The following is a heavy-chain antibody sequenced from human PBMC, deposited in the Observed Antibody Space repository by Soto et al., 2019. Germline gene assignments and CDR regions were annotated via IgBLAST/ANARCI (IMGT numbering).Heavy chain of an antibody. CDR2: IIPIFGTA. V-gene: IGHV1-69*01. CDR3: ARADSSGYYLGYYYYYGMDV. J-gene: IGHJ6*02. Sequence: QVQLVQSGAEVKKPGSSVNVSCKASGVTFSSYAISWVRQAPGQGLEWMGGIIPIFGTANYAQKFQGRVTITADESTSTAYMELSSLRSEDTAVYYCARADSSGYYLGYYYYYGMDVWGQGTTVTVSS. D-gene: IGHD3-22*01. CDR1: GVTFSSYA.